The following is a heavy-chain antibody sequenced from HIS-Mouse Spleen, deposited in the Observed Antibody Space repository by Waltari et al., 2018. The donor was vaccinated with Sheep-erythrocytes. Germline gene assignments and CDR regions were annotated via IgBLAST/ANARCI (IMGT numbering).Heavy chain of an antibody. CDR3: ARLYYYDSSGYYFDY. Sequence: QLQLQESGPGLVKPSETLSLTCPVSGGSISSSRYYWGWIRQPPGKGLEWIGSIYYSGSTYYNPSLKSRVTISVDTSKNQFSLKLSSVTAADTAVYYCARLYYYDSSGYYFDYWGQGTLVTVSS. V-gene: IGHV4-39*01. J-gene: IGHJ4*02. D-gene: IGHD3-22*01. CDR2: IYYSGST. CDR1: GGSISSSRYY.